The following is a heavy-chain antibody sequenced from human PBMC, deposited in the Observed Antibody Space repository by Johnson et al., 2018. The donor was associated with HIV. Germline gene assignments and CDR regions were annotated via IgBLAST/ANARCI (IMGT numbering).Heavy chain of an antibody. J-gene: IGHJ3*02. CDR2: ISYDGRDK. D-gene: IGHD6-13*01. Sequence: QVKLVESGGGVVQPGRSLRLSCTASGFTFSSYGMHWVRQAPGKGLEWVAVISYDGRDKYYANSVKGRFTISRDNSKNTLFLQMNSLRAEDTAVYYCVKVAFRIAPTSHAFDIWGQGTMVTVSS. V-gene: IGHV3-30*18. CDR3: VKVAFRIAPTSHAFDI. CDR1: GFTFSSYG.